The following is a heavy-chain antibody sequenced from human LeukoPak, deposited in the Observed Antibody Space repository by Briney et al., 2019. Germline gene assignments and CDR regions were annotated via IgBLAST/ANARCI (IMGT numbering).Heavy chain of an antibody. CDR1: GGSISSSSYY. CDR3: ARDGVGIVPAAPKYYYYYMDV. J-gene: IGHJ6*03. CDR2: IYYSGST. Sequence: SETLSLTCTVSGGSISSSSYYWGWIRQPPGKGLEWIGSIYYSGSTYYNPSLKSRVTISVDTSKNQFSLKLSSVTAADTAVYYCARDGVGIVPAAPKYYYYYMDVWGKGTTVTVSS. V-gene: IGHV4-39*07. D-gene: IGHD2-2*01.